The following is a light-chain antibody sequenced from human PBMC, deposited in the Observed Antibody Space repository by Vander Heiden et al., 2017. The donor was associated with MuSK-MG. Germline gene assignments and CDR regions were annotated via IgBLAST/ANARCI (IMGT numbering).Light chain of an antibody. CDR3: STWDDSVNEVV. Sequence: QSVLTQPPSVSGVPGQRVTISCSGVTSNIGDNVVSWYQEVAGEAPKLLIYFDDRRPSGVSDRLSGSKSGTSASLAISGLQSDDEATYYCSTWDDSVNEVVFGGGTRLTVL. V-gene: IGLV1-36*01. CDR1: TSNIGDNV. J-gene: IGLJ2*01. CDR2: FDD.